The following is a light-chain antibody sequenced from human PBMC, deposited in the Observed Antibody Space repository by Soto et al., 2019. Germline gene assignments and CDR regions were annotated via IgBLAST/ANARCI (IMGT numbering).Light chain of an antibody. Sequence: DIQLTQSPSFLSASVGDRVTITCRASQDISHFLNWYQQKPGKAPKLLIYDASNLQTGVPSRFSGRGSGTDFTFTISSLQPDDSGTYYCQQYDDLPITFGQGTRLEIK. CDR2: DAS. V-gene: IGKV1-33*01. CDR1: QDISHF. CDR3: QQYDDLPIT. J-gene: IGKJ5*01.